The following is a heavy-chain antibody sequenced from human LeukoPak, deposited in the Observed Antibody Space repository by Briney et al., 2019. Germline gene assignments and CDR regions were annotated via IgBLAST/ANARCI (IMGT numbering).Heavy chain of an antibody. CDR2: INPNSGDT. CDR1: GYTFTGYY. Sequence: ASVKVSCKASGYTFTGYYMHWVRQAPGQGLEWMGWINPNSGDTNYAQKFQGRVTVTRDTSISTAYMELSSLRSDDTAVYYCARVGSSGWCVHPTLDYWGQGTLVTVSS. J-gene: IGHJ4*02. V-gene: IGHV1-2*02. CDR3: ARVGSSGWCVHPTLDY. D-gene: IGHD6-19*01.